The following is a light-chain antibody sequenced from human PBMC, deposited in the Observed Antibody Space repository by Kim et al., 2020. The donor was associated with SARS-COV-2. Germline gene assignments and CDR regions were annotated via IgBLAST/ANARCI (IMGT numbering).Light chain of an antibody. Sequence: AQVVDGVTITCRASQTVGTCLAWYQQKPGKATKLLIYKASSLQGGVPSRFSGSGSGTDCTLTISSLKPDDFATYYCQQYSGYSQTFGQGTKVDIK. J-gene: IGKJ1*01. CDR2: KAS. CDR3: QQYSGYSQT. CDR1: QTVGTC. V-gene: IGKV1-5*03.